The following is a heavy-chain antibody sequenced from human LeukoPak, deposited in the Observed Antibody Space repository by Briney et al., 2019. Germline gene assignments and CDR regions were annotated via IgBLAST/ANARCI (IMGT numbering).Heavy chain of an antibody. D-gene: IGHD3-10*01. V-gene: IGHV3-7*02. CDR1: GFTISNYW. J-gene: IGHJ5*02. CDR2: INQDGTVE. CDR3: ARSLERDYHGSNYYMNNWFDP. Sequence: GGSLRLSCAASGFTISNYWMNWVRQAPGEGLEWVANINQDGTVEHYVDSVKGRFTISRDNSKNTLYLQMNSLRAEDTAVYYCARSLERDYHGSNYYMNNWFDPWGQGTLVTVSS.